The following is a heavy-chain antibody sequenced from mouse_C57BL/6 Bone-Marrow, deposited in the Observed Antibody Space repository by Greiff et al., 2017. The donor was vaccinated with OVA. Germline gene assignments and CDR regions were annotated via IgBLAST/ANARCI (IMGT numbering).Heavy chain of an antibody. CDR1: GFSLSTSGMG. D-gene: IGHD1-1*01. CDR2: IYWDDDK. J-gene: IGHJ4*01. Sequence: VKLMESGPGILQSSQTLSLTCSFSGFSLSTSGMGVSWIRQPSGKGLEWLAHIYWDDDKRYNPSLKSRLTISKDTSRNQVFLKITSVDTADTATYYCARIYYYGSSYDYAMDYWGQGTSVTVSS. V-gene: IGHV8-12*01. CDR3: ARIYYYGSSYDYAMDY.